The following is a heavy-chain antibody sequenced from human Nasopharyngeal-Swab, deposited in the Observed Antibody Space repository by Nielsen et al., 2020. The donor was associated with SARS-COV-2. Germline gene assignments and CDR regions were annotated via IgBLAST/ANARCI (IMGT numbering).Heavy chain of an antibody. CDR2: ITSSSYI. Sequence: GESLKISCAASGFTFSSYSMNWVRQAPGKGLEWVSSITSSSYIYYADSMKGRFTISRDNAKNSLYLQMDSLRAEDTAVYYCARADSSSWSTNYGVDVWGQGTTVTVSS. J-gene: IGHJ6*02. CDR3: ARADSSSWSTNYGVDV. V-gene: IGHV3-21*01. D-gene: IGHD6-13*01. CDR1: GFTFSSYS.